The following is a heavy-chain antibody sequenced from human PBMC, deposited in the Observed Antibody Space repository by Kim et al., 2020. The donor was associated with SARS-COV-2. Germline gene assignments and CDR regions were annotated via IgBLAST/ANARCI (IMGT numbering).Heavy chain of an antibody. CDR2: IIPIFGTA. V-gene: IGHV1-69*06. J-gene: IGHJ6*02. Sequence: SVKVSCKASGGTFSSYAISWVRQAPGQGLEWMGGIIPIFGTANYAQKFQGRVTITADKSTSTAYMELSSLRSEDTAVYYCARDLAYCGGDCYHYYYYGMDVWGQGTTVTVSS. D-gene: IGHD2-21*02. CDR3: ARDLAYCGGDCYHYYYYGMDV. CDR1: GGTFSSYA.